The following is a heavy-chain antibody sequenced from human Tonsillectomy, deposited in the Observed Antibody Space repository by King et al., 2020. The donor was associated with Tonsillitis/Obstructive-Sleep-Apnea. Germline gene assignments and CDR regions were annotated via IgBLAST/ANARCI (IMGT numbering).Heavy chain of an antibody. J-gene: IGHJ4*02. CDR2: ISTSSTYI. V-gene: IGHV3-21*01. CDR3: ARDVSNYYDSSGYNRFFDY. CDR1: GFTFRSYS. D-gene: IGHD3-22*01. Sequence: VQLVESGGGLVKPGGSLRLSCAASGFTFRSYSMNWARQAPGKGLEWVSSISTSSTYIDYADSLKGRFAISRDNARNSLYLQMNSLRAEDTAVYYCARDVSNYYDSSGYNRFFDYWGQGTLVTVSS.